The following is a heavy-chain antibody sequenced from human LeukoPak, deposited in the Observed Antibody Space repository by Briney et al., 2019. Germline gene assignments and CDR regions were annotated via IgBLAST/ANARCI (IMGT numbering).Heavy chain of an antibody. Sequence: GASVKVSCMASGGTFSSYAISWVRQAPGQGLEWMGGIIPIFGTANYAQKFQGRVTITADESTSTAYMELSSLRSEDTAVYYCAGSGGIAAVGYDYWGQGTLVTVSS. CDR2: IIPIFGTA. J-gene: IGHJ4*02. CDR3: AGSGGIAAVGYDY. V-gene: IGHV1-69*13. CDR1: GGTFSSYA. D-gene: IGHD6-13*01.